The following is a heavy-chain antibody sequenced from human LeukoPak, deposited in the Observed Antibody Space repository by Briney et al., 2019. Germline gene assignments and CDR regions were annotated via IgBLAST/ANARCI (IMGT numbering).Heavy chain of an antibody. CDR3: ARASVEMATTYYFDY. Sequence: PSETLSLTCTVPGGSISSSSYYWGWIRQPPGKGLEWVGSIYYSGSTYYNPSLKSRVTISVDTSKNQFSLKLSSVTAADTAVYYCARASVEMATTYYFDYWGQGTLVTVSS. J-gene: IGHJ4*02. CDR1: GGSISSSSYY. D-gene: IGHD5-24*01. V-gene: IGHV4-39*01. CDR2: IYYSGST.